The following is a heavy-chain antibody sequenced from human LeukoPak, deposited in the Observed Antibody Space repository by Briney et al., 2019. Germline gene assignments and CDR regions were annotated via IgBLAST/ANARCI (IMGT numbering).Heavy chain of an antibody. J-gene: IGHJ4*02. CDR1: GYTFTSYG. CDR2: IIPIFGTA. Sequence: SVKVSCKASGYTFTSYGISWVRQAPGQGLEWMGGIIPIFGTANYAQKFQGRVTITADESTSTAYMELSSLRSEDTAVYYCARPEYYDSSGYYRYWGQGTLVTVSS. D-gene: IGHD3-22*01. CDR3: ARPEYYDSSGYYRY. V-gene: IGHV1-69*13.